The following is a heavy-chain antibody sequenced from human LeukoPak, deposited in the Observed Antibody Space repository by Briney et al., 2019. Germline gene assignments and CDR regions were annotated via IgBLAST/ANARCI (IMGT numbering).Heavy chain of an antibody. V-gene: IGHV3-74*01. CDR3: ARDGSYKFDY. Sequence: GGSLRLSCAASGFTFTNNWMHWVRQAPGKGLVWVARIKSDGTGTIYADFVKGRFTISRDIAKNTLYLQMNGLRADDTAVYYCARDGSYKFDYWGQGTLVTVSP. CDR2: IKSDGTGT. D-gene: IGHD1-1*01. CDR1: GFTFTNNW. J-gene: IGHJ4*02.